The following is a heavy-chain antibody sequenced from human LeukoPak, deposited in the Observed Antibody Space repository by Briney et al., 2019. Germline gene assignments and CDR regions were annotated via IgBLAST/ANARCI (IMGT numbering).Heavy chain of an antibody. D-gene: IGHD3-10*01. Sequence: PGGSLRLSCAASGFTFDDYGMSWVRQAPGKGLEWVSGINWNGGSTGYADSVKGRFTISRDNAKNSLYLQMNSLRAEDTALYYCARDIGRDYGSGEGYYMDVWGKGTTVTVSS. CDR1: GFTFDDYG. V-gene: IGHV3-20*04. CDR2: INWNGGST. CDR3: ARDIGRDYGSGEGYYMDV. J-gene: IGHJ6*03.